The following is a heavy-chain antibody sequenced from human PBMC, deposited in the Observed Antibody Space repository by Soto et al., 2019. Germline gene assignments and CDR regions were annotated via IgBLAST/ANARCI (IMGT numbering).Heavy chain of an antibody. J-gene: IGHJ4*02. D-gene: IGHD3-3*01. V-gene: IGHV3-15*01. Sequence: EVHLVESGGGLVEPGGSLRLSCAASRFPFSNAWMSWVRQAPGKGLEWVGRIKSKTDGGTTDYAAPVKGRFTISRDDSKNMLYLQMNSLKIEDTAVYYCTTALRFLGWPDYWGQGTLVTVSS. CDR3: TTALRFLGWPDY. CDR1: RFPFSNAW. CDR2: IKSKTDGGTT.